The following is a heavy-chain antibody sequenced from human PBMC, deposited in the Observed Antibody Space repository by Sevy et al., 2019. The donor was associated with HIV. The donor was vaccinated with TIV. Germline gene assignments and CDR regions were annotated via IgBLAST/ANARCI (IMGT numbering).Heavy chain of an antibody. CDR3: ARTSRDIVLVAAYFDF. J-gene: IGHJ4*02. CDR1: GGSISSGDYY. CDR2: IYYSGTT. D-gene: IGHD2-2*01. Sequence: SETLSLTCTVSGGSISSGDYYWSWIRQPPGKGLEWIGYIYYSGTTYSNPSLKSRVTISVDTSKNQFSLKLSSVTAADTAVYYCARTSRDIVLVAAYFDFWGQGTLVTASS. V-gene: IGHV4-30-4*01.